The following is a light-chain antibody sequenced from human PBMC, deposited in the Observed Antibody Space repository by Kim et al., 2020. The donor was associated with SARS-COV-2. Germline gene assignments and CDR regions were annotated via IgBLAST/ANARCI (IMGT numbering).Light chain of an antibody. Sequence: TVTISGPRSSANIAHKHVQSYQQRPASAPTTLIYESIYRPSGVPSRFSCSIDSASNSVSLPISGLQIEDEADYYCQSCDSSNQVVFGGRTQLTVL. CDR2: ESI. CDR1: SANIAHKH. V-gene: IGLV6-57*03. CDR3: QSCDSSNQVV. J-gene: IGLJ2*01.